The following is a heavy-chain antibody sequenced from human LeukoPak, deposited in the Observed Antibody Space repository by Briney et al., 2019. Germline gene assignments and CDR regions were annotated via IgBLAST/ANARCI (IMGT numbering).Heavy chain of an antibody. J-gene: IGHJ4*02. V-gene: IGHV3-33*08. CDR3: ARDGSSGSYSVHYFDY. Sequence: GGSLRLSCAASGFTFSDYYMNWIRQAPGKGLEWVAVIWYDGSNKYYADSVKGRFTISRDNSKNTLYLQMNSLRAEDTAVYYCARDGSSGSYSVHYFDYWGQGTLVTVSS. CDR1: GFTFSDYY. D-gene: IGHD1-26*01. CDR2: IWYDGSNK.